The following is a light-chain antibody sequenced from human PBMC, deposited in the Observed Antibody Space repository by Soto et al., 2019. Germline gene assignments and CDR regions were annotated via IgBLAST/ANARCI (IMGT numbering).Light chain of an antibody. J-gene: IGLJ1*01. Sequence: QSALTQPASVSGSPGQSITISCTGTSSDVGTYNYVSWYQHYPGKAPKLMIYHVTIRPSGVSNRFSGSKSGNTASLTISGLQAEDEADYYCSSYTSTSTLVFGTGTKVTVL. CDR3: SSYTSTSTLV. CDR2: HVT. V-gene: IGLV2-14*03. CDR1: SSDVGTYNY.